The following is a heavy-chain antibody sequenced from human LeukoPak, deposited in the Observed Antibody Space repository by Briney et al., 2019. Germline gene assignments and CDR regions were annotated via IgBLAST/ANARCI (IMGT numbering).Heavy chain of an antibody. CDR1: GGTFSSYA. Sequence: SVKVSCKASGGTFSSYAISWVRQAPGQGLEWMGGIIPILGTANYAQKFQGRVTITADESTSTAYMELSSLRSEDTAVYYCAREGPYSSGWLLDYWGQGTLVTVSS. CDR3: AREGPYSSGWLLDY. J-gene: IGHJ4*02. V-gene: IGHV1-69*13. D-gene: IGHD6-19*01. CDR2: IIPILGTA.